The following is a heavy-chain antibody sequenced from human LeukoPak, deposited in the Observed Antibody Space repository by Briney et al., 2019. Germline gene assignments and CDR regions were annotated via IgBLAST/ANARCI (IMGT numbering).Heavy chain of an antibody. CDR1: GYTFTSYY. V-gene: IGHV1-46*01. D-gene: IGHD5-18*01. CDR2: INPSGGST. Sequence: ASVKVSCKASGYTFTSYYMHWVRQAPGQGLEWMGIINPSGGSTSYAQKFQGRVTMTRDMSTSTVYMELSSLRSEDTAVYYCARDPGYSYGPGDYYYYMDVWGKGTTVTISS. J-gene: IGHJ6*03. CDR3: ARDPGYSYGPGDYYYYMDV.